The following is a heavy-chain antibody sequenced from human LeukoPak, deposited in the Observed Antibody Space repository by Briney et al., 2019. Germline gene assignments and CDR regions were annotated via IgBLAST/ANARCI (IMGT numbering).Heavy chain of an antibody. Sequence: PSETLSLTCNVSDPSITAYYWSWIRQPPGKGLEWIGYIYYSGSTNYNPSLKSRVTISVDTSKNQFSLKLSSVTAADTAVYYCAREYCSGGSCYSDAFDIWGQGTMVTVSS. V-gene: IGHV4-59*01. CDR1: DPSITAYY. D-gene: IGHD2-15*01. CDR2: IYYSGST. J-gene: IGHJ3*02. CDR3: AREYCSGGSCYSDAFDI.